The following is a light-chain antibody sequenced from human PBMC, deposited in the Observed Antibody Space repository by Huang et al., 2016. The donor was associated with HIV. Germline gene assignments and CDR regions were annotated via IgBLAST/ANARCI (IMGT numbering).Light chain of an antibody. CDR2: SAS. CDR1: PGISSY. V-gene: IGKV1-8*01. CDR3: QQYYTYPHS. J-gene: IGKJ2*03. Sequence: AIRLTQSPSSLPSSTGNRVPITCRASPGISSYLAWYQQKPGKAPKLLISSASTLQSGVPSRFSGSGFGTDFTLTISSLQSEDLGTYHCQQYYTYPHSFGQGTKLEIK.